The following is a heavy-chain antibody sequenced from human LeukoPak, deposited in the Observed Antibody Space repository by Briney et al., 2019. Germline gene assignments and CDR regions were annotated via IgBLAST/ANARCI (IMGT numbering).Heavy chain of an antibody. Sequence: GGSLRLSCAASGFTFSSYGMHWVRQAPGKGLEWVAVIWYDGSNKYYADSVKGRFTISRDNSKNTLYLQMNSLRAEDTAVYYCARDARSGSYYSILAYWGQGILVTVSS. CDR2: IWYDGSNK. D-gene: IGHD1-26*01. J-gene: IGHJ4*02. CDR1: GFTFSSYG. V-gene: IGHV3-33*01. CDR3: ARDARSGSYYSILAY.